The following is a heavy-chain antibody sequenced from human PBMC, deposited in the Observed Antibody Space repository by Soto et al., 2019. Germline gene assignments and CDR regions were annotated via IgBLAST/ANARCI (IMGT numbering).Heavy chain of an antibody. CDR2: TYYSGST. J-gene: IGHJ6*02. V-gene: IGHV4-39*01. CDR1: GGSISSSSYY. Sequence: SETLSLTCTVSGGSISSSSYYWGWIRQPPGKGLEGIGSTYYSGSTYYNPSLKSRVTISVDTSKNQFSLKLSSVTAADTAVYYCARLGSLSYYYGMDVWCQGTTVNVSS. CDR3: ARLGSLSYYYGMDV. D-gene: IGHD3-10*01.